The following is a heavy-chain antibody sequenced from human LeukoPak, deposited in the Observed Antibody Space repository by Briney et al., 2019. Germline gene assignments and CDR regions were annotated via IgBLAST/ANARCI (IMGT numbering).Heavy chain of an antibody. CDR1: GYTFTSYD. V-gene: IGHV1-8*01. CDR3: ARLSIAARIFVYYYYMDV. D-gene: IGHD6-6*01. J-gene: IGHJ6*03. CDR2: MNPNSGNT. Sequence: ASVKVSCKASGYTFTSYDINWVRQATGQGLEWMGWMNPNSGNTGYAQKFQGRVTMTRNTSISTAYMELSSLRSEDTAVYYCARLSIAARIFVYYYYMDVWGKGTTVTVSS.